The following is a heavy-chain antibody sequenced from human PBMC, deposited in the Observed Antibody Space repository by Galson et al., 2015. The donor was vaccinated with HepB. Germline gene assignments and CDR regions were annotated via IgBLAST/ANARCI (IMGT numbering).Heavy chain of an antibody. Sequence: SVKVSCKVSGYTLTDLPIHWVRQAPGKGLEWVGGFDAEDGETIYAQKFQGRVAMTEGTSTDTAYMELSSLKSEDTAVYYCARFPHSSSWDDSSYYMDVWGKGTTVTVSS. CDR3: ARFPHSSSWDDSSYYMDV. CDR1: GYTLTDLP. J-gene: IGHJ6*03. CDR2: FDAEDGET. V-gene: IGHV1-24*01. D-gene: IGHD6-13*01.